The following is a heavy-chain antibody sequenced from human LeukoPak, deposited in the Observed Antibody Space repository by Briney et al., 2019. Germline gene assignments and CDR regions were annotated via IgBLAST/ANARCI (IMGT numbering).Heavy chain of an antibody. CDR1: GGSISSYY. V-gene: IGHV4-59*08. D-gene: IGHD4/OR15-4a*01. J-gene: IGHJ6*02. CDR2: IYYSGST. CDR3: ARFDYDYGMDV. Sequence: ASEALSLTCTVSGGSISSYYWSWIRQPPGKGLEWIGYIYYSGSTNYHPSLKSRVTISVDTSKNQFSLKLSSVTAADTAVYYCARFDYDYGMDVWGQGTTVTVSS.